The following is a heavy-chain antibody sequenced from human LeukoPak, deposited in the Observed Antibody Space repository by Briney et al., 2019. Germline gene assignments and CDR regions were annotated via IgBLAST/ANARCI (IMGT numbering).Heavy chain of an antibody. CDR2: INHSGGA. D-gene: IGHD3-3*01. CDR3: ARVPLRFLEPFDY. J-gene: IGHJ4*02. V-gene: IGHV4-34*01. CDR1: GGSFIGYY. Sequence: PSETLSLACAVYGGSFIGYYWSWIRQPPGKGLEWIGEINHSGGANYNPSLKSRVTISADTSKSQFSLKLGSVTAADTAVYYCARVPLRFLEPFDYWGQGTLVTVSS.